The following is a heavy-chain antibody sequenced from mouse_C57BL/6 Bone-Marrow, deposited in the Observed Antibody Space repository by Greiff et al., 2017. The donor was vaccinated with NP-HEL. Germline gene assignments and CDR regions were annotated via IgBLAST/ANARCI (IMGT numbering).Heavy chain of an antibody. Sequence: QVQLQQPGAELVKPGASVKMSCKASGYTFTSYWITWVKQRPGQGLEWIGDIYPGSGSTNYNEKFKSKATLTVDTSSSTASMQLSSLTAEDSAVSYCARVILGLETWFAYWGQGTLVTVSA. V-gene: IGHV1-55*01. J-gene: IGHJ3*01. CDR2: IYPGSGST. D-gene: IGHD4-1*01. CDR1: GYTFTSYW. CDR3: ARVILGLETWFAY.